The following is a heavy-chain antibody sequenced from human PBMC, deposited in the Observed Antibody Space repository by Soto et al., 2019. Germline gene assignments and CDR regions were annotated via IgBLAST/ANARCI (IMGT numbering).Heavy chain of an antibody. V-gene: IGHV3-23*01. J-gene: IGHJ4*02. D-gene: IGHD3-16*01. CDR2: ISGSGEST. CDR1: VTSRFTYDTYS. Sequence: ESVGGLVQPGGSLRLSCAASVTSRFTYDTYSMGWVRQAPGKGLEWVSAISGSGESTYYADSVKGWFTVSRDNSKNTLSLQMNSLRAEDTALYYCTLYDYIWASYTSLDYWGQGTLVTVSS. CDR3: TLYDYIWASYTSLDY.